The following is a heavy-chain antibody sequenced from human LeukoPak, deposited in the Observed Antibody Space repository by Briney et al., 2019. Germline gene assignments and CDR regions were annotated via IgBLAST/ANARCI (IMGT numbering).Heavy chain of an antibody. CDR2: IKQDGSEK. V-gene: IGHV3-7*01. CDR3: ARDQREQWLVFYFDY. D-gene: IGHD6-19*01. CDR1: GFTFSSYA. Sequence: PGGSLRLSCAASGFTFSSYAMHWVRQAPGKGLEWVANIKQDGSEKYYVDSVKGRFTISRDNAKNSLYLQMNSLRAEDTAVYYCARDQREQWLVFYFDYWGQGTLVTVSS. J-gene: IGHJ4*02.